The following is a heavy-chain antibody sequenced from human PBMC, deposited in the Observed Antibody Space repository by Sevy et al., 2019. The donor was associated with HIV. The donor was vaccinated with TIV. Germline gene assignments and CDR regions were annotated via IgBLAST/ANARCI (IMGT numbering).Heavy chain of an antibody. CDR2: IYSGGST. CDR1: GFTVSSNY. Sequence: GGSLRLSCAASGFTVSSNYLSWVRQAPGKGLEWVSVIYSGGSTYYADSVKGRFTISRDNSKNTLYLQMNSLRAEDTAVYYCAGSDYAKYYNYGMDVWGQGTTVTVSS. D-gene: IGHD4-17*01. J-gene: IGHJ6*02. V-gene: IGHV3-53*01. CDR3: AGSDYAKYYNYGMDV.